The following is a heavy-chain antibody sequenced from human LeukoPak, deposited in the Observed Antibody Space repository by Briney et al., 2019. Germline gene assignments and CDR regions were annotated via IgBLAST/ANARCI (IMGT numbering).Heavy chain of an antibody. CDR3: ARVTHIYGYFDY. CDR1: GYTFTSYY. V-gene: IGHV1-46*01. Sequence: GASVKVSCKASGYTFTSYYMHWVRQAPGQGLEWMGIINPSGGSTSYAQKFQGRVTMTRDMSTSTVYMELSSLRSEDTAVYYCARVTHIYGYFDYWGQGTLVTVSS. J-gene: IGHJ4*02. D-gene: IGHD3-3*02. CDR2: INPSGGST.